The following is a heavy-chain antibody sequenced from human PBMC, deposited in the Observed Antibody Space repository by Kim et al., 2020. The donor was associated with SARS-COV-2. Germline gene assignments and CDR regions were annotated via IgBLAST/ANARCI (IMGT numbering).Heavy chain of an antibody. Sequence: ADSVKGRFTISRDNAKNSLYLQMNSLRAEDTAVYYCARGELVVGTEWFDPWGQGTLVTVSS. V-gene: IGHV3-48*03. D-gene: IGHD2-21*02. J-gene: IGHJ5*02. CDR3: ARGELVVGTEWFDP.